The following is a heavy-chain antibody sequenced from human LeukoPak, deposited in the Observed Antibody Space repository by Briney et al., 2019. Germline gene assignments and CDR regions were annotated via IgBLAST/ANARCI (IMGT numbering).Heavy chain of an antibody. CDR1: GFTFGDYA. CDR3: TRATGTAHYYYYYGMDV. D-gene: IGHD1-1*01. CDR2: IRSKAYGGTT. J-gene: IGHJ6*02. V-gene: IGHV3-49*03. Sequence: GGSLRLSCTASGFTFGDYAMSWFRQAPGKGLEWVGFIRSKAYGGTTEYAASVKGRFTISRDDSKSIAYLQMNSLKTEDTAVYYCTRATGTAHYYYYYGMDVWGQGTTVTVSS.